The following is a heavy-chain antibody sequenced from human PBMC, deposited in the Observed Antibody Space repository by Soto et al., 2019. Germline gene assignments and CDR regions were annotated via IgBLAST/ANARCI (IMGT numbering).Heavy chain of an antibody. V-gene: IGHV4-59*01. D-gene: IGHD6-19*01. CDR2: VYYTGST. Sequence: KASETLSLTCSVSGGSISVSYWSLIRQSPGKGLEWLGYVYYTGSTNYSPSLRSRVSISVDTSKNEFSLRLSSVTAADTAVYFCARSVAVPGAHIDYWGQGTQVTVSS. J-gene: IGHJ4*02. CDR3: ARSVAVPGAHIDY. CDR1: GGSISVSY.